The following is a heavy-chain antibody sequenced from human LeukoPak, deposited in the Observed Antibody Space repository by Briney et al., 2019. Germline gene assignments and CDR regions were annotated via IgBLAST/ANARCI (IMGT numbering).Heavy chain of an antibody. V-gene: IGHV3-7*01. Sequence: PGGSLRLSCADSGFMFSRHWMDWVRQAPGKGLEWVANINEDGSVRNYVDSVRGRFTVSRDNAKNSLYLQMNSLRGEDTAVYYCMAESSSPWEGYWGQGTLVTVSS. D-gene: IGHD6-6*01. CDR2: INEDGSVR. CDR1: GFMFSRHW. J-gene: IGHJ4*02. CDR3: MAESSSPWEGY.